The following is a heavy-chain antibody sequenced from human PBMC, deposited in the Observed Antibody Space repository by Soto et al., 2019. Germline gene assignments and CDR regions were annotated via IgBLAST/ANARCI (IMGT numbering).Heavy chain of an antibody. CDR1: GGTFSSYA. D-gene: IGHD2-15*01. J-gene: IGHJ6*02. V-gene: IGHV1-69*13. CDR3: ARLRKRVVVAAREYYYYYGMDV. Sequence: GASVKVSCKASGGTFSSYAISWVRQAPGQGLEWMGGIIPIFGTANYAQKFQGRVTITADESTSTAYMELSSLRSEDTAVYYCARLRKRVVVAAREYYYYYGMDVWGQGTTVTVSS. CDR2: IIPIFGTA.